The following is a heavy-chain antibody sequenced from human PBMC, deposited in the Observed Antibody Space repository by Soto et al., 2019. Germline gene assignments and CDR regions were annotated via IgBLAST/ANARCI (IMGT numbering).Heavy chain of an antibody. CDR1: GFTFSSYA. Sequence: GGSLRLSCAASGFTFSSYAMSWVRQAPGKGLEWVSAISGNGGSTYYADSVKGRFTISRDNCKNSLYLQMNSLRTEDTALYYCAKDISEYSSSVYYYYGMDVWGQGTTVTVSS. V-gene: IGHV3-23*01. CDR3: AKDISEYSSSVYYYYGMDV. CDR2: ISGNGGST. J-gene: IGHJ6*02. D-gene: IGHD6-6*01.